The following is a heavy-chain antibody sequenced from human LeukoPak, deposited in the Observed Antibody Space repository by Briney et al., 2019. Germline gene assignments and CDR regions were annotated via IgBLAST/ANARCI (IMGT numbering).Heavy chain of an antibody. CDR1: GYTFTSYG. CDR2: ISAYNGNT. V-gene: IGHV1-18*01. Sequence: VASVKVSCKASGYTFTSYGISWVRQAPGQGLEWMGWISAYNGNTNYAQKLQGRVTMTTDTSTSTAYMELRSLRSDDTAVYYCARDAGDIVLMVYAGADYYYYGMDVWGQGTTVTVSS. J-gene: IGHJ6*02. D-gene: IGHD2-8*01. CDR3: ARDAGDIVLMVYAGADYYYYGMDV.